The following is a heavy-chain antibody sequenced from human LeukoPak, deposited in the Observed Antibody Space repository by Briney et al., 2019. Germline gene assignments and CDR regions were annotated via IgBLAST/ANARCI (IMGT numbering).Heavy chain of an antibody. CDR3: ATDYYGSGSTYY. Sequence: PGGSLRLSCAASGFTFSSYAMSWVRQAPGEGLEWVSAISGSGGSTYYADSVKGRFTISRDNSKNTLYLQMNSLRAEDTAVYYCATDYYGSGSTYYWGQGTLVTVSS. V-gene: IGHV3-23*01. D-gene: IGHD3-10*01. J-gene: IGHJ4*02. CDR1: GFTFSSYA. CDR2: ISGSGGST.